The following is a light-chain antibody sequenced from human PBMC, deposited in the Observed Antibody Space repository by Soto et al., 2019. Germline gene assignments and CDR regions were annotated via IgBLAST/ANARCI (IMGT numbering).Light chain of an antibody. Sequence: EIVMTQSPATLSVSQGERATLSCRASQSVTSNLAWYQQKPGRAPRLHIYGASTRATGIPARFSGSGSGKEFTLSISNLQSEDFALYYCQHYFNWPYTFGQGTKVDI. CDR1: QSVTSN. J-gene: IGKJ2*01. CDR2: GAS. CDR3: QHYFNWPYT. V-gene: IGKV3-15*01.